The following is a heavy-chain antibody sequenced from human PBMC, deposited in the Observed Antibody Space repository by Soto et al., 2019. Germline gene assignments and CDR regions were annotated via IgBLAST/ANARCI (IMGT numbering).Heavy chain of an antibody. CDR3: ARARLNRDRIAARHWMVWFDP. V-gene: IGHV1-8*01. CDR1: GYTFTSYD. CDR2: MNPNSGNT. Sequence: ASVKVSCKASGYTFTSYDINWGRQATGQGLEWMGWMNPNSGNTGYAQKFQGRVTMTRNTSISTAYMELSSLRSEDTAVYYCARARLNRDRIAARHWMVWFDPWGQGTLVTVSS. D-gene: IGHD6-6*01. J-gene: IGHJ5*02.